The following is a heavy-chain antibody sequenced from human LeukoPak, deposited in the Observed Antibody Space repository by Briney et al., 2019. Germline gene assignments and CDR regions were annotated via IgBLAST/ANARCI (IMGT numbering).Heavy chain of an antibody. CDR2: IYYSGST. CDR1: GGSISSYY. J-gene: IGHJ4*02. V-gene: IGHV4-59*01. CDR3: ARGDRRRGYSYGNFDY. Sequence: SETLSLTCTVSGGSISSYYWSWIRQPPGKGLEWIGYIYYSGSTNYNPSLKSRVTISVDTSKNQFSLKLSSETAADTAVYYCARGDRRRGYSYGNFDYWGQGTLVTVSS. D-gene: IGHD5-18*01.